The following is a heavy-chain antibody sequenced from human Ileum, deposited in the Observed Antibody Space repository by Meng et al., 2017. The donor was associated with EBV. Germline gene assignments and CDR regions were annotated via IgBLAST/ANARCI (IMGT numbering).Heavy chain of an antibody. CDR1: GYRFTAFG. J-gene: IGHJ4*02. D-gene: IGHD3-10*01. CDR3: ARTYYGSYGFDY. Sequence: QVQGGESEVEGKKPAAPVKVSCKASGYRFTAFGISWVRQAPGQGPEWMGWITTYNGDTKYAQKFQGRVTMTRETSTNTAYMELTSLRSDDTAVYYCARTYYGSYGFDYWGQGTLVTVSS. CDR2: ITTYNGDT. V-gene: IGHV1-18*01.